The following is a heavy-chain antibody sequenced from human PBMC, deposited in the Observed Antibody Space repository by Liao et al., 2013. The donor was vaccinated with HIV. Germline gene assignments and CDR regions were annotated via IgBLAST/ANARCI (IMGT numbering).Heavy chain of an antibody. CDR3: ARARKVAAAVDAFDL. CDR2: IYYSGST. Sequence: QLQLQESGPGLVKPSETLSLTCTVSGGSVNTITYYWGWIRQTPGKGLEWIGSIYYSGSTYSNPSLKSRVSISVDTSTNHFSLRLRSVTAADSAVYFCARARKVAAAVDAFDLWGQGTMVTVSS. CDR1: GGSVNTITYY. V-gene: IGHV4-39*07. D-gene: IGHD6-19*01. J-gene: IGHJ3*01.